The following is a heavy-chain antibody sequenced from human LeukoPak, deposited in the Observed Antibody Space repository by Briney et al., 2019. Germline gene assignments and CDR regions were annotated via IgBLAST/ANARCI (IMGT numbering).Heavy chain of an antibody. CDR1: GFTFSSYG. D-gene: IGHD1-26*01. CDR3: AKAGIVGATYFDY. CDR2: ISYDGSNK. J-gene: IGHJ4*02. Sequence: GGSLRLSCAASGFTFSSYGMHWVRQAPGKGLEWAAVISYDGSNKYYADSVKGRFTISRDNSKNTLYLQMNSLRAEDTAVYYCAKAGIVGATYFDYWGQGTLVTVSS. V-gene: IGHV3-30*18.